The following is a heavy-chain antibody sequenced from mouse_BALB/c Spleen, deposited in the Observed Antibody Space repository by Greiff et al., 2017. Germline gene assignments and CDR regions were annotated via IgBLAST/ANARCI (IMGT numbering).Heavy chain of an antibody. Sequence: DVKLVESGPGLVKPSQSLSLTCTVTGYSITSDYAWNWIRQFPGNKLEWMGYISYSGSTSYNPSLKSRISITRDTSKNQFFLQLNSVTTEDTATYYCAFYGNYWYFDVWGAGTTVTVSS. V-gene: IGHV3-2*02. D-gene: IGHD2-1*01. CDR3: AFYGNYWYFDV. J-gene: IGHJ1*01. CDR2: ISYSGST. CDR1: GYSITSDYA.